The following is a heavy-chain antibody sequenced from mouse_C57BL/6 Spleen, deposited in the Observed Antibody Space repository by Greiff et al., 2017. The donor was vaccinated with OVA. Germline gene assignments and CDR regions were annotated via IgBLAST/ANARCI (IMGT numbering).Heavy chain of an antibody. CDR3: TRYYYGSRPYYYAMDY. J-gene: IGHJ4*01. CDR1: GFNIKDDY. V-gene: IGHV14-4*01. Sequence: QLQQSGAELVRPGASVKLSCTASGFNIKDDYMHWVKQRPEQGLEWIGWIDPENGDTEYASKFQGKATITADTSSNTAYLQLSSLTSEDTAVYYCTRYYYGSRPYYYAMDYWGQGTSVTVSS. D-gene: IGHD1-1*01. CDR2: IDPENGDT.